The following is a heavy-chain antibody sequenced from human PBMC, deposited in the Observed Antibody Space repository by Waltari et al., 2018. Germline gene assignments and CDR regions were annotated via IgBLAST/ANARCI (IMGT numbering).Heavy chain of an antibody. CDR3: ARRSGPPWGFFDL. V-gene: IGHV3-30*01. CDR2: KSSDEGEE. J-gene: IGHJ2*01. Sequence: QLVESGGGVVLPGRSLRLSCEASGFTFSNHDIHWVRQAPGKGPEWLGKKSSDEGEENYADSVKGRFTMSRDNSKGTAFLEMNSLRVDDTAMYYCARRSGPPWGFFDLWGRGTLVTVSS. D-gene: IGHD7-27*01. CDR1: GFTFSNHD.